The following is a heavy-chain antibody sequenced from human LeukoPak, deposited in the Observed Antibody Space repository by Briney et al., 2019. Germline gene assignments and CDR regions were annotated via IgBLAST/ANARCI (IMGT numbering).Heavy chain of an antibody. CDR2: FDPEDGET. Sequence: ASVKVSCKVSGYTLTELSMHWVRQAPGKGLEWMGGFDPEDGETIYAQKFQGRVTMTEDTSTDTAYMELSSLRSEDTAVYYCATVQGGVLRYFGDEGYFDYWGQGTLVTVSS. J-gene: IGHJ4*02. CDR3: ATVQGGVLRYFGDEGYFDY. CDR1: GYTLTELS. V-gene: IGHV1-24*01. D-gene: IGHD3-9*01.